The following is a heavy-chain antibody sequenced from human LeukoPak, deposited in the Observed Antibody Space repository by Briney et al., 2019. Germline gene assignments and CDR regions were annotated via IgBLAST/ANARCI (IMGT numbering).Heavy chain of an antibody. D-gene: IGHD6-13*01. Sequence: SETLSLTCTVSGVSISSYYWSWLRQPPGKGLEWLGYIYYTGSTDYNPSLKSRVAISVDTSKNQFSLKLSSVTAADTAVYYCARGSKAAPGTFDYWGQGTLVTVSS. V-gene: IGHV4-59*01. CDR1: GVSISSYY. CDR2: IYYTGST. J-gene: IGHJ4*02. CDR3: ARGSKAAPGTFDY.